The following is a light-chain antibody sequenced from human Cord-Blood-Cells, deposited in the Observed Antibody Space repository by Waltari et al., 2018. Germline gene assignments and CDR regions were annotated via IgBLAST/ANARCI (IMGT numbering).Light chain of an antibody. J-gene: IGKJ1*01. CDR2: AAS. CDR3: QQSYRTPRT. CDR1: QSISSY. V-gene: IGKV1-39*01. Sequence: IQMTQSPSSLSASVGDRVTITCRASQSISSYLNGYQQKPGKAPKLLIYAASSLQSGVPSRFSGSGSGTDFTLNISSLQTEDFATYYCQQSYRTPRTFGQGTKVEIK.